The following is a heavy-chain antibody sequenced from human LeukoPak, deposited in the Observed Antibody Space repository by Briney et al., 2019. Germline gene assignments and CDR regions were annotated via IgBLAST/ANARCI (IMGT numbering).Heavy chain of an antibody. J-gene: IGHJ4*02. CDR2: IAHDGSNK. CDR3: AKEWRWFGELSYYDY. Sequence: TGGSLRLSCAASGFTFSNYVMQWVRQAPGKGLEWVALIAHDGSNKYYADSVKGRFTISRENSKNTLYLQMNSLRAEDTAVYYCAKEWRWFGELSYYDYWGQGTLVTVSS. CDR1: GFTFSNYV. V-gene: IGHV3-30*18. D-gene: IGHD3-10*01.